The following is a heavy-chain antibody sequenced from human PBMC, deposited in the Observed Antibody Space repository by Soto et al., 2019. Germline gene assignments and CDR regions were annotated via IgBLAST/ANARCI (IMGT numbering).Heavy chain of an antibody. CDR2: IYSGGST. D-gene: IGHD3-3*01. V-gene: IGHV3-53*02. Sequence: EVQLVETGGGLIQPGGSLRLSCAASGFTVSSNYMSWVRQAPGKGLEWVSVIYSGGSTYYADSVKGRSTISRDNSKNTLYLQMNSLRAEDTAVYYCARVQTYYDFWSGLPYGMDVWGQGTTVTVSS. CDR1: GFTVSSNY. CDR3: ARVQTYYDFWSGLPYGMDV. J-gene: IGHJ6*02.